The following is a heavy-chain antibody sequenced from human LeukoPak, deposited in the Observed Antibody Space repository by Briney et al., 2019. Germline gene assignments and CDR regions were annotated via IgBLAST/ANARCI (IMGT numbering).Heavy chain of an antibody. CDR3: ARVGRRGDYFDY. V-gene: IGHV3-48*03. D-gene: IGHD3-10*01. J-gene: IGHJ4*02. CDR2: ISSSGSTI. Sequence: GSLRLSCAASGFTFSSYEMNWVRQAPGKGLEWVSYISSSGSTIYYADSVKGRFTISRDNAKNSLYLQMNSLRAEDTAVYYCARVGRRGDYFDYWGQGTLVTVSS. CDR1: GFTFSSYE.